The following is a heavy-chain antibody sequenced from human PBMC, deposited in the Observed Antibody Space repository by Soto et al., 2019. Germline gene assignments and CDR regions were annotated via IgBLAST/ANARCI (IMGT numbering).Heavy chain of an antibody. J-gene: IGHJ3*02. CDR1: GYTFTSYA. CDR2: ISPYNGNT. D-gene: IGHD4-17*01. V-gene: IGHV1-18*01. CDR3: ARVGNTVADAFDI. Sequence: GASVKVSCKASGYTFTSYAMHWVRQAPGQGLEWMGWISPYNGNTNYAQKLQGRVTMTTDTSTSTAYMELRSLRSDDTAVYYCARVGNTVADAFDIWGQGTMVTVSS.